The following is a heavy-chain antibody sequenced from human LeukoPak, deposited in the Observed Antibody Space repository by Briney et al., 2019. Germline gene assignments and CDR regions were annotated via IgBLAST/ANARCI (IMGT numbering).Heavy chain of an antibody. CDR1: VFTFSNYA. CDR2: ISASGSTT. CDR3: VKAEPDAWYSYFDF. V-gene: IGHV3-23*01. J-gene: IGHJ4*02. D-gene: IGHD2-21*02. Sequence: GGSLRLSCAASVFTFSNYAMNWVRQAPGKGLEWVSAISASGSTTYTSDSVRGRATISRDNSRNTLSLQLNGLRAEDTAIYFCVKAEPDAWYSYFDFWGQGALVTVSS.